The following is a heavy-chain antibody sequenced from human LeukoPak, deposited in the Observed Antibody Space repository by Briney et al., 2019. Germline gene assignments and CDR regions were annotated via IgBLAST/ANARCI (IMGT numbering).Heavy chain of an antibody. Sequence: PGGSLRLSCAASGFTFSSHWMHWVRQVPGKGLVWVSRINSDGSEINYADSVKGRFTISRDNAKNTLYLQMTSLRAEDAAVYFCARGHVAGSDRHWDYWGQGTLVTVSS. J-gene: IGHJ4*02. CDR2: INSDGSEI. CDR1: GFTFSSHW. CDR3: ARGHVAGSDRHWDY. D-gene: IGHD6-19*01. V-gene: IGHV3-74*01.